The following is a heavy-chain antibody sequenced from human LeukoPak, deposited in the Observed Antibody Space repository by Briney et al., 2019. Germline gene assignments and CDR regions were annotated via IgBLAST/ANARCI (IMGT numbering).Heavy chain of an antibody. Sequence: HPGGSLRLSCAASGFTFSSYAMHWVRQAPGKGLEWVAVISYDGSNKYYADSVKGRFTISRDNSKNTLYLQMNSLRAEDTAVYYCARDRYSGYDYPNWFDPWGQGTLVTVSS. D-gene: IGHD5-12*01. CDR1: GFTFSSYA. CDR3: ARDRYSGYDYPNWFDP. CDR2: ISYDGSNK. J-gene: IGHJ5*02. V-gene: IGHV3-30*04.